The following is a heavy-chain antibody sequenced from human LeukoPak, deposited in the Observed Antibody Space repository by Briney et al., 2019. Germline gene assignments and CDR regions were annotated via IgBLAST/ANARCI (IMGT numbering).Heavy chain of an antibody. D-gene: IGHD3-22*01. CDR1: GGSISSSSYY. J-gene: IGHJ4*02. CDR2: IYYSGST. Sequence: SETLSLTCTVSGGSISSSSYYWGWIRQPPGKGLEWIGSIYYSGSTYYNPSLKSRVTISVDTSKNQFSLKLSSVTAADTAVYYCARGKRTGYYDSSGSYSFWGQGTLVTVSS. CDR3: ARGKRTGYYDSSGSYSF. V-gene: IGHV4-39*01.